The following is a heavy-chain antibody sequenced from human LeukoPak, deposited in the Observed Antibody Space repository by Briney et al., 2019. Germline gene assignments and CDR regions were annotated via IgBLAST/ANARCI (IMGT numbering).Heavy chain of an antibody. CDR2: ISSSSSYI. V-gene: IGHV3-21*04. CDR3: ARVAHYDILTGYYMESVQAFDY. Sequence: GESLRLSCAASGFTFSSYSMNWVRQAPGKGLEWVSSISSSSSYIYYADSVKGRFTISRDNAKNSLYLQMNSLRAEDTALYHCARVAHYDILTGYYMESVQAFDYWGQGTLVTVSS. J-gene: IGHJ4*02. CDR1: GFTFSSYS. D-gene: IGHD3-9*01.